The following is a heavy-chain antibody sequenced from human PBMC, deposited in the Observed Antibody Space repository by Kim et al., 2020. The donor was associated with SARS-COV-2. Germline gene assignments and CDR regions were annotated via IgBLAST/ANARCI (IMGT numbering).Heavy chain of an antibody. CDR1: GGSISSGDYY. D-gene: IGHD1-7*01. Sequence: SETLSLTCTVSGGSISSGDYYWSWIRQPPGKGLEWIGYIYYSGSTYYNPSLKSRVTISVDTSKNQFSLKLSSVTAADTAVYYCAREITGTINWFDPWGQGTLVTVSS. CDR3: AREITGTINWFDP. J-gene: IGHJ5*02. CDR2: IYYSGST. V-gene: IGHV4-30-4*01.